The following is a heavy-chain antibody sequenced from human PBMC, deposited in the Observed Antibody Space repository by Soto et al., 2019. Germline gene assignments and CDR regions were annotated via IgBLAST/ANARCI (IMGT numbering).Heavy chain of an antibody. J-gene: IGHJ4*02. V-gene: IGHV3-30*18. CDR3: AKGYCSGGSCYTSGDFFDY. D-gene: IGHD2-15*01. Sequence: ESGGGVVQPGRSLRLSCAASGFTFSSYGMHWVRQAPGKGLEWVAVISYDGSNKYYADSVKGRFTISRDNSKNTLYLQMNSLRAEDTAVYYCAKGYCSGGSCYTSGDFFDYWGQGTLVTVSS. CDR1: GFTFSSYG. CDR2: ISYDGSNK.